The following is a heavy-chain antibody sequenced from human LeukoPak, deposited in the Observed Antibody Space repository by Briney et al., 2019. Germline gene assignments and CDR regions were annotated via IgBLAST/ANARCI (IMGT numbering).Heavy chain of an antibody. CDR3: ARAPWPRLWFDP. V-gene: IGHV4-59*10. J-gene: IGHJ5*02. CDR1: GGSFSGYY. D-gene: IGHD6-25*01. CDR2: IYTSGST. Sequence: PSETLSLTCAVYGGSFSGYYWSWIRQPAGKGLEWIGRIYTSGSTNYNPSLKSRVTMSVDTSKNQFSLKLSSVTAADTAVYYCARAPWPRLWFDPWGQGTLVTVSS.